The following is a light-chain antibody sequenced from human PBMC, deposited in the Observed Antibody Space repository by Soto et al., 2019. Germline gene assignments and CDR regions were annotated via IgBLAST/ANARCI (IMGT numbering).Light chain of an antibody. CDR2: GAS. CDR1: QTVDSTF. CDR3: QQYMSSVT. Sequence: EIVLTQSPGSLSLSPRERATLSCRASQTVDSTFFAWYQKKPGQAPRLLIYGASKRATDIPDRFSGSGSGTDFTLTISRLEPEDFAVYYRQQYMSSVTFGQGTKVEIK. J-gene: IGKJ1*01. V-gene: IGKV3-20*01.